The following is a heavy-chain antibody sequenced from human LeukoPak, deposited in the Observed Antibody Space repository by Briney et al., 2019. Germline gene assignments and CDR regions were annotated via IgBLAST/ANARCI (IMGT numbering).Heavy chain of an antibody. J-gene: IGHJ6*02. CDR1: GFTFSSYG. Sequence: GGSLRLSCAASGFTFSSYGMHWVRQAPGKGLEWVAVISYDGSNKYYADSVKGRFTNSRDNSKNTLYLQMNSLRAEDTAVYYCAKDGGDYNCYGMDVWGQGTTVTVSS. CDR2: ISYDGSNK. CDR3: AKDGGDYNCYGMDV. V-gene: IGHV3-30*18. D-gene: IGHD3-16*01.